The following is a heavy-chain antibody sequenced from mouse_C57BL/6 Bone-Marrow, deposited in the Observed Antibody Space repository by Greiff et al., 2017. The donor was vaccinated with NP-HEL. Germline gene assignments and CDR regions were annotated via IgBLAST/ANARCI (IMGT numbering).Heavy chain of an antibody. CDR1: GYTFTDYW. J-gene: IGHJ1*01. D-gene: IGHD1-1*01. CDR3: ARSKGITSVGD. V-gene: IGHV1-55*01. Sequence: VQLQQSGAELVKPGASVKMSCKASGYTFTDYWITWVKQRPGQGLEWIGDIYPGSGSTNYNEKFKGKATLTVDTSSSTAYMELSSLTSEDSAVYYCARSKGITSVGDWGQGTTVTVSS. CDR2: IYPGSGST.